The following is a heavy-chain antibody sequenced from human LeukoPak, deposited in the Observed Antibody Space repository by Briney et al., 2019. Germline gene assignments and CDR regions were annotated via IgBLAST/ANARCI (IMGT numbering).Heavy chain of an antibody. D-gene: IGHD5-24*01. V-gene: IGHV4-61*02. CDR2: IYTSGST. J-gene: IGHJ3*02. CDR3: ARIVEMATPWAKAFDI. CDR1: GGSISSGSYY. Sequence: SETLSLTCTVSGGSISSGSYYWSWIRQPAGKGLEWIGRIYTSGSTNYNPSLKSRVTISVDTSKNQFSLKLSSVAAADTAVYYCARIVEMATPWAKAFDIWGQGTMVTVSS.